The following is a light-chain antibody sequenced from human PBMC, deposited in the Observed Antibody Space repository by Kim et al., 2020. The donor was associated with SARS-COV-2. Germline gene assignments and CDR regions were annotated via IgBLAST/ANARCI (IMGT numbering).Light chain of an antibody. V-gene: IGLV1-47*01. J-gene: IGLJ3*02. Sequence: ELTQPPSVSGTPGQRVTISCSGSSSNIGINYVYWYQQFPGTAPKLLIYRNNQRPSGVPDRFSGSKSGTSASLAISGLRSEDEADYHCATWDDSLSGWVFGGGTKLTVL. CDR3: ATWDDSLSGWV. CDR2: RNN. CDR1: SSNIGINY.